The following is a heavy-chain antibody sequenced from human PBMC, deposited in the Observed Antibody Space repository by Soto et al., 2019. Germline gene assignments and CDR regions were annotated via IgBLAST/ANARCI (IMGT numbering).Heavy chain of an antibody. J-gene: IGHJ1*01. D-gene: IGHD3-22*01. Sequence: GGSLRLTCAASGFTFSGYWMTWVRQAPGKGLEGVANISPDGSEEYYADSVKGRFTISRDNSKNTLYLQMNSLRAEDTAVYYCARDRHYYDSSGYYSAEYFQHWGQGTLVTVSS. V-gene: IGHV3-7*01. CDR2: ISPDGSEE. CDR1: GFTFSGYW. CDR3: ARDRHYYDSSGYYSAEYFQH.